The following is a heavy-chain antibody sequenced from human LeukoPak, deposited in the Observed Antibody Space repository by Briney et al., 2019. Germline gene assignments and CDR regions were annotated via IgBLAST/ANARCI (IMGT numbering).Heavy chain of an antibody. Sequence: ASVKVSCKASGCTFTSYGISWVRQAPGQGLEWMGWISAYNGNTNYARKLQGRVTMTTDTSTSTAYMELRSLRSDDTAVYYCARDGGYCSSTSCYPARYYYYYYGMDVWGKGTTVTVSS. J-gene: IGHJ6*04. CDR2: ISAYNGNT. CDR3: ARDGGYCSSTSCYPARYYYYYYGMDV. D-gene: IGHD2-2*01. CDR1: GCTFTSYG. V-gene: IGHV1-18*01.